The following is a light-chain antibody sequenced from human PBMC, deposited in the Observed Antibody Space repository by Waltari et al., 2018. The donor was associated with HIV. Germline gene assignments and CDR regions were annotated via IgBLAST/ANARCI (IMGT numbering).Light chain of an antibody. J-gene: IGLJ3*02. CDR1: IAINVRTYR. Sequence: AVLTQPASLSASPAASASPTCTLRIAINVRTYRIYWYLPKPGSPPQYLLRYKSDSDKQQGSGVPSRFSGSKDASANAGILLISGLQSEDEADYYCMIWHSSAWVFGGGTKLTVL. V-gene: IGLV5-45*01. CDR2: YKSDSDK. CDR3: MIWHSSAWV.